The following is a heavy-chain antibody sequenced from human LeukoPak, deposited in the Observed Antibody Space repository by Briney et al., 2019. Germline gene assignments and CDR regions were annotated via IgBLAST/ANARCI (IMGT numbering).Heavy chain of an antibody. CDR3: ARAGPGSGWYFDY. Sequence: ASVKVSCKASGYDFTSVGITWVRRAPGQGLEWMGWISPYNGNARYAQKFQGRVAMTTDTSTTTAYMELRGLRFNDTAVYYCARAGPGSGWYFDYWGQGTLVTVSS. CDR1: GYDFTSVG. D-gene: IGHD6-19*01. CDR2: ISPYNGNA. V-gene: IGHV1-18*01. J-gene: IGHJ4*02.